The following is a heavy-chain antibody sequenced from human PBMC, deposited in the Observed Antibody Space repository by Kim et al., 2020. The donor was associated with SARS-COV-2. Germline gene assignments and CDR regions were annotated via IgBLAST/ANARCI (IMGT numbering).Heavy chain of an antibody. CDR3: ARDHYDYVWGSYHTRLSAADY. D-gene: IGHD3-16*02. J-gene: IGHJ4*02. Sequence: GGSLRLSCAASGFTFSSYGMHWVRQAPGKGLEWVAVIWYDGSNKYYADSVKGRFTISRDNSKNTLYLQMNSLRAEDTAVYYCARDHYDYVWGSYHTRLSAADYWGQGTLVTVSS. CDR2: IWYDGSNK. CDR1: GFTFSSYG. V-gene: IGHV3-33*01.